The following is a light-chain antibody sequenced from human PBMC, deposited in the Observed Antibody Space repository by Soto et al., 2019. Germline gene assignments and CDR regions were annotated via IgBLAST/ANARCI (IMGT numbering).Light chain of an antibody. CDR3: QQYYSYPLT. V-gene: IGKV1-8*01. CDR2: AAS. Sequence: IRMTQSPSSFSASTGDRVTITCRASEGISSYLAWYQQKPGKAPKVLIYAASTLQSGVPSRFSGSGSGTDFTLTISCLQSEDFATYYCQQYYSYPLTFGPGTKVDIK. CDR1: EGISSY. J-gene: IGKJ3*01.